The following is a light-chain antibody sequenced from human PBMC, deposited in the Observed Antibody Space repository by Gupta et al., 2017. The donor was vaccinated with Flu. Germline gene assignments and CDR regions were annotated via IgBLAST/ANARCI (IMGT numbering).Light chain of an antibody. Sequence: SGTLSCRAGDNVDSNFFFWYHQKPGQAPIVLIYGTSNRAPGIPDRFSGGGSGTDFTLTINSLEPEYSCFFYCHQYKTSPYTFGQGTKVEIK. V-gene: IGKV3-20*01. CDR1: DNVDSNF. J-gene: IGKJ2*01. CDR3: HQYKTSPYT. CDR2: GTS.